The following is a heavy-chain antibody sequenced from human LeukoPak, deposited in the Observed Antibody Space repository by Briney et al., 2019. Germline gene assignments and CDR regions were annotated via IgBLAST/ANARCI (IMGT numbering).Heavy chain of an antibody. V-gene: IGHV4-4*07. CDR2: IYTSGST. Sequence: SETLSLTCTVSGGSISSYYWSWIRQPAGKGLEWIGRIYTSGSTNYNPSLKSRVTMSVDTSKNQFSLKLSSVTAANTAVYYCARHDGLTVLSEYYFDYWGQGTLVTVSS. CDR1: GGSISSYY. J-gene: IGHJ4*02. D-gene: IGHD3-9*01. CDR3: ARHDGLTVLSEYYFDY.